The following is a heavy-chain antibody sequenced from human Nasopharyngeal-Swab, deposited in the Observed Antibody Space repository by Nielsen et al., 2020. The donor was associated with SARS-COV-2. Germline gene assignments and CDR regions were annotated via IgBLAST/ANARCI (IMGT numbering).Heavy chain of an antibody. CDR3: TTDGTTTVTTRVDV. J-gene: IGHJ6*04. V-gene: IGHV3-15*07. D-gene: IGHD4-17*01. Sequence: VRQAPGKGLEWVGRIKSKTDGGTTDYAAPVKGRFTISRDDSKNTPYLQMNSLKTEDTAVYYCTTDGTTTVTTRVDVWGKGTTVTVSS. CDR2: IKSKTDGGTT.